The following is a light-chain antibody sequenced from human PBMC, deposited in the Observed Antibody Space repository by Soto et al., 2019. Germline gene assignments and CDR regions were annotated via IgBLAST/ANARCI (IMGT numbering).Light chain of an antibody. CDR3: QQYNNWPPDYT. J-gene: IGKJ2*01. CDR1: QSINSN. V-gene: IGKV3-15*01. CDR2: DAS. Sequence: ETVMTQSPATLSVSPGERVTLSCRASQSINSNLAWYQQRPGQAPRVLIYDASTRATAVPARFSGSGSGTVFTLTISSLQSEDFAVYYCQQYNNWPPDYTFGQGTKLEIK.